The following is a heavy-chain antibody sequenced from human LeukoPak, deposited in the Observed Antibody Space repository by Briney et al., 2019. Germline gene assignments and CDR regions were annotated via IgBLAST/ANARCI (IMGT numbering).Heavy chain of an antibody. D-gene: IGHD5-12*01. J-gene: IGHJ3*02. V-gene: IGHV1-69*13. CDR3: AREGSGYDSTGAAFDI. CDR2: IIPIFGTA. Sequence: ASVKVSCKASGGTFSSYAISWVRQAPGQGLEWMGGIIPIFGTANYAQKFQGRVTITADESTSTAYMELSSLRSEDTAVYYCAREGSGYDSTGAAFDIWGQGTMVTVSS. CDR1: GGTFSSYA.